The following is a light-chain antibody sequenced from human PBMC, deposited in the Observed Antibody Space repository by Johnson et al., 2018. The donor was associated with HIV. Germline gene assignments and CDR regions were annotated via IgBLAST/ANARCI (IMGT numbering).Light chain of an antibody. CDR2: ENN. Sequence: QSVLTQPPSVSAAPGQKVTISCSGSNSNIGNSYVSWYQQLPRTAPKLLIYENNKRPSGIPDRFSGSKSGTSATLGITGLQTGDAADYYCGTRDSSLDAYVFGTGTKVAVL. J-gene: IGLJ1*01. CDR1: NSNIGNSY. CDR3: GTRDSSLDAYV. V-gene: IGLV1-51*02.